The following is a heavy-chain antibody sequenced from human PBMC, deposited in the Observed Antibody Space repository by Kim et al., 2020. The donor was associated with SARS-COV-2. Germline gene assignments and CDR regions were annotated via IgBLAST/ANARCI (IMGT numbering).Heavy chain of an antibody. J-gene: IGHJ4*02. CDR3: ARDGTNWNLDW. CDR1: GYTFNSNK. CDR2: ITPIDETV. Sequence: ASVKVSCKASGYTFNSNKMHWVRQAPGQGLEWMGIITPIDETVFYAQKFQGRVTITRDTSTSTVFMELSSLRLEDTAVYYCARDGTNWNLDWWGQGTLVTVSS. D-gene: IGHD1-1*01. V-gene: IGHV1-46*02.